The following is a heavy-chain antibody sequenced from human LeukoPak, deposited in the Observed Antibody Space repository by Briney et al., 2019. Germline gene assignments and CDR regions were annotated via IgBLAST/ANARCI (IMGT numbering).Heavy chain of an antibody. CDR2: ISGSGGST. CDR1: GFTFDDYG. CDR3: AKKYSTGLDP. V-gene: IGHV3-23*01. J-gene: IGHJ5*02. Sequence: GGSLRLSCAASGFTFDDYGMSWVRQAPGKGLEWVSAISGSGGSTYYADSVKGRFTISRDNSKNTLYLQMNSLRAEDTAVYYCAKKYSTGLDPWGQGTLVTVSS. D-gene: IGHD1-26*01.